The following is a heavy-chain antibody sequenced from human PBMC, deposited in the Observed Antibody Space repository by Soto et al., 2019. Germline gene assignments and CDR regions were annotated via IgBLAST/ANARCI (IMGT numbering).Heavy chain of an antibody. CDR1: GFTFSYYS. J-gene: IGHJ5*02. D-gene: IGHD3-10*01. V-gene: IGHV3-21*06. CDR2: IKSSSSYI. Sequence: SLRLSCAASGFTFSYYSMNWVRQAPGKGLEWVSSIKSSSSYIYYADSVKGRFTISRDNAKNSLYLQMNSLRAEDTAVYYCARDYGSGFDPWGQGTLVTVSS. CDR3: ARDYGSGFDP.